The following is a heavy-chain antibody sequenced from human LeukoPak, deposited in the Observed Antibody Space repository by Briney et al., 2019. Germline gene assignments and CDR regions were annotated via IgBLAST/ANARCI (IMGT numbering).Heavy chain of an antibody. D-gene: IGHD5-18*01. Sequence: SETLSLTCTVSGGSISSYYWSWIRQPAGKGLDWIGRIYTSGSTNYNPSLKSRVTMSVDTSKNQFSLKLSSVTAADTAVYYCARDTYNYGSSAYYFDYWGKGTTVTVSS. CDR2: IYTSGST. J-gene: IGHJ4*03. V-gene: IGHV4-4*07. CDR3: ARDTYNYGSSAYYFDY. CDR1: GGSISSYY.